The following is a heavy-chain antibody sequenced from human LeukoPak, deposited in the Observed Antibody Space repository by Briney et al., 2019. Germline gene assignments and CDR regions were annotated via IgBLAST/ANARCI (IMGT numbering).Heavy chain of an antibody. D-gene: IGHD3-9*01. CDR2: IDYDSSHI. CDR1: GFTFSTSA. Sequence: PGGSLTLTCAASGFTFSTSAMNWVRQVPGKGLEWVSSIDYDSSHIYYAASVRGRFTISRDNARNSVYLQMDSLRVEDTAVYYCTRDPLRYLRVGHYDSWGQGTLVPVSS. J-gene: IGHJ4*02. CDR3: TRDPLRYLRVGHYDS. V-gene: IGHV3-21*01.